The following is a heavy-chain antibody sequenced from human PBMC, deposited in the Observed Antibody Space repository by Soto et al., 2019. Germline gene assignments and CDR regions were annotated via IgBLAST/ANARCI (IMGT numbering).Heavy chain of an antibody. V-gene: IGHV3-30*18. CDR1: GFTYGSYG. CDR2: ISYDGSNK. D-gene: IGHD1-26*01. Sequence: QVQLVESGGGVVQPGRSLRLSCAASGFTYGSYGMHWVRQAPGKGLEWVAVISYDGSNKYYADSVKGRFTISRDNSKNTLYLQMNSLRAEDTAVYYCAKDWSGWELRPYYDMDVWGQGTTVTVSS. J-gene: IGHJ6*02. CDR3: AKDWSGWELRPYYDMDV.